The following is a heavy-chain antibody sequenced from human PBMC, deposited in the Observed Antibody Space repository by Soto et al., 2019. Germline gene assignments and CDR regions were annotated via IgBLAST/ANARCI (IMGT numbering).Heavy chain of an antibody. D-gene: IGHD3-16*01. CDR3: ARGLGGRMDD. V-gene: IGHV1-69*08. CDR1: GTIFSSYT. CDR2: IIPILGAT. Sequence: QVQLVQSGAEVKKPGSSVRVSCKASGTIFSSYTISWVRQAPGQGLEWMGRIIPILGATNSAQKFQDRVTLTADKSTKTDYMELNSLRLEDTAVYYCARGLGGRMDDWGQGTTVTVSS. J-gene: IGHJ6*02.